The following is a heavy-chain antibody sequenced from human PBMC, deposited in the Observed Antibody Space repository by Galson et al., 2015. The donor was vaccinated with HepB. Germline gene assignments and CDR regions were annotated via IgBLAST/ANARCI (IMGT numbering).Heavy chain of an antibody. D-gene: IGHD6-19*01. CDR3: ARGGSSGWYETYYYYYYGMDV. V-gene: IGHV1-69*13. CDR2: IIPIFGTA. Sequence: SVKVSCKASGGTFSSYAISWVRQAPGQGLEWMGGIIPIFGTANYAQKFQGRVTITADESTSTAYMELSSLRSEDTAVYYCARGGSSGWYETYYYYYYGMDVWGQGTTVTVSS. CDR1: GGTFSSYA. J-gene: IGHJ6*02.